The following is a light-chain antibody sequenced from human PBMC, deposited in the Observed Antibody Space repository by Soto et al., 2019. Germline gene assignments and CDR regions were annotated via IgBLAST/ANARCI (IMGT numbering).Light chain of an antibody. V-gene: IGLV1-44*01. J-gene: IGLJ1*01. CDR1: SSNIGSNT. Sequence: QSVLTQPPSASGTPGQRVTIPCSGSSSNIGSNTVNWYQHLPGTAPKLLIHSDNQRPSGVPDRFSGSKSGTSASLAIRGLQSEDEADYYCSSYAGSNNLGFGTGTKVTVL. CDR2: SDN. CDR3: SSYAGSNNLG.